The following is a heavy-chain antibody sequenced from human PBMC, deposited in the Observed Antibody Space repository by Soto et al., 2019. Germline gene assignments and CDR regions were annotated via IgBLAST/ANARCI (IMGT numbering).Heavy chain of an antibody. V-gene: IGHV4-39*01. CDR1: GGSTSSSSYY. D-gene: IGHD4-4*01. CDR2: IYYSGST. CDR3: ARQGRKVTPLDY. J-gene: IGHJ4*02. Sequence: SETLSLTCTVSGGSTSSSSYYWGWIRQPPGKGLEWIGSIYYSGSTYYNPSLKSRVTISVDTSKNQFSLKLSSVTAADTAVYYCARQGRKVTPLDYWGQGTLVTVSS.